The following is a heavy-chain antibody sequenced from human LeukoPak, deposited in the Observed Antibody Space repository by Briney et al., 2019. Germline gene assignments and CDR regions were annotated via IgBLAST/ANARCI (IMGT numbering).Heavy chain of an antibody. CDR2: ISSNGGDT. Sequence: GGSLRLSCAASGFTYSNHAMSWVRQAPGKGLEWVSAISSNGGDTHYADSVKGRFSTYRDNSKSTVYLQMNSLRAEDTAVYYCAADPDDYGFDYWGQGTLVTVSS. D-gene: IGHD4-17*01. CDR1: GFTYSNHA. J-gene: IGHJ4*02. CDR3: AADPDDYGFDY. V-gene: IGHV3-23*01.